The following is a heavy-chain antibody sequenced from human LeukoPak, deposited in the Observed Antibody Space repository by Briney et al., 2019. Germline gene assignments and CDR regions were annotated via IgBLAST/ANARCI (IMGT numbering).Heavy chain of an antibody. Sequence: PGGSLRLSCAVSGFTFRSYCMNWVRQAPGKGLEWVSSISSISTYIYYADSVRGRFAISRDNAKNSLYLQMNSLRAEDTAVYYCARAGPHCYDSSGYYGLGAFDIWGQGTMVTVSS. CDR1: GFTFRSYC. J-gene: IGHJ3*02. V-gene: IGHV3-21*01. CDR2: ISSISTYI. D-gene: IGHD3-22*01. CDR3: ARAGPHCYDSSGYYGLGAFDI.